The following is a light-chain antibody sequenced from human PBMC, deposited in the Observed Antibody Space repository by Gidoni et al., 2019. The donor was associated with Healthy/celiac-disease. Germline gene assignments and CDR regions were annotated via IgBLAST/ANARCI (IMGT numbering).Light chain of an antibody. Sequence: SYVLTQPPSVSVAPGKTARITCGGNNIGSKSVHWYQQKPGQAPVLVIYYDSDRPSGIPERFSGYNSGNTATLTISRVEAGDEADYYCQVWDSSSGVVFGGGTKLTVL. CDR3: QVWDSSSGVV. J-gene: IGLJ2*01. CDR1: NIGSKS. V-gene: IGLV3-21*04. CDR2: YDS.